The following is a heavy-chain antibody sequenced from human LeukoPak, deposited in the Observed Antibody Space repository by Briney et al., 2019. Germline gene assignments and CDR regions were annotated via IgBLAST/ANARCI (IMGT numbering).Heavy chain of an antibody. J-gene: IGHJ4*02. CDR3: ARADAGSYYPAFDY. Sequence: ASVKVSCKASGYTFSDYYIHWVRQAPGQGLEWMGWINPDGGGTKYAQKFQGRVTMTKDTSITTDFMELSSLRSDDTAVYYCARADAGSYYPAFDYWARESWSPSPQ. D-gene: IGHD3-10*01. CDR1: GYTFSDYY. V-gene: IGHV1-2*02. CDR2: INPDGGGT.